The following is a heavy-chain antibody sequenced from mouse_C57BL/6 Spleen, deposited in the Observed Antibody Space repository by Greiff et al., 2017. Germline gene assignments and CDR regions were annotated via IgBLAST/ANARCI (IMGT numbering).Heavy chain of an antibody. Sequence: QVQLKESGPGLVAPSQSLSITCTVSGFSLTSYGVDWVRQSPGKGLEWLGVIWGVGSTNYNSALKSRLSISKDNSKSQVFLKMNSLQTDDTAMYYCASEGYYGSRVPFAYWGQGTLVTVSA. J-gene: IGHJ3*01. CDR1: GFSLTSYG. CDR2: IWGVGST. D-gene: IGHD1-1*01. CDR3: ASEGYYGSRVPFAY. V-gene: IGHV2-6*01.